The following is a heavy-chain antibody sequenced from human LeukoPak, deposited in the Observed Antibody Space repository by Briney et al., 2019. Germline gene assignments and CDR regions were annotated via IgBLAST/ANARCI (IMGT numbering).Heavy chain of an antibody. D-gene: IGHD4-23*01. V-gene: IGHV3-11*03. CDR3: ARQTRSVDPLTY. J-gene: IGHJ4*02. Sequence: GGSLRLSCAPAGFTFSDYYMTWIRQAPGKGLEWVSCISGRSSYTNYADSVKGRFTISRDNAKNSLYLEMNSVRANDTAVYFCARQTRSVDPLTYWGPGTLVTVSS. CDR1: GFTFSDYY. CDR2: ISGRSSYT.